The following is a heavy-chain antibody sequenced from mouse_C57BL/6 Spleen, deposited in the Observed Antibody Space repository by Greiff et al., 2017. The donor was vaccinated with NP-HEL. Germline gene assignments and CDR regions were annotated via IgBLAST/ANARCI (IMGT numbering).Heavy chain of an antibody. CDR3: AREGYYGREGDWYFDV. D-gene: IGHD1-1*01. J-gene: IGHJ1*03. V-gene: IGHV5-4*01. CDR2: ISDGGSYT. CDR1: GFTFSSYA. Sequence: EVKLVESGGGLVKPGGSLKLSCAASGFTFSSYAMSWVRQTPEKRLEWVATISDGGSYTYYPDNVKGRFTISRDNAKNNLYLQMSHLKSEDTAMYYCAREGYYGREGDWYFDVWGTGTTVTVSS.